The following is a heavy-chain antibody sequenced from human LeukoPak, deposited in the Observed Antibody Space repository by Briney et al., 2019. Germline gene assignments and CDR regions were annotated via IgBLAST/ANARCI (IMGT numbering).Heavy chain of an antibody. CDR2: VYLSGNT. D-gene: IGHD3-10*01. CDR3: AFGAGPLGWFHP. Sequence: KPSETLSLTCTVSGYSISSGYYWAWIRQPPGKGLEWIGSVYLSGNTHDNPSLKSRVTILVDTSKNQFSLRLSSVTAADTAVYYCAFGAGPLGWFHPWGQGTLVTVSS. CDR1: GYSISSGYY. J-gene: IGHJ5*02. V-gene: IGHV4-38-2*02.